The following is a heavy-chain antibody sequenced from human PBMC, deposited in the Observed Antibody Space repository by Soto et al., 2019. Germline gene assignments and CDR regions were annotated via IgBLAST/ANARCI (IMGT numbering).Heavy chain of an antibody. V-gene: IGHV1-18*04. Sequence: ASVKVSCKASGYTFTSYGISWVRQAPGQGLEWMGWISAYNGNTNYAQKLQGRVTMTTDTSTSTAYMELRSLRSDDTAVYYCAGGDLVWLLDSNYYYYGIDVWGQGTPVTVSS. J-gene: IGHJ6*02. CDR2: ISAYNGNT. CDR1: GYTFTSYG. D-gene: IGHD3-3*01. CDR3: AGGDLVWLLDSNYYYYGIDV.